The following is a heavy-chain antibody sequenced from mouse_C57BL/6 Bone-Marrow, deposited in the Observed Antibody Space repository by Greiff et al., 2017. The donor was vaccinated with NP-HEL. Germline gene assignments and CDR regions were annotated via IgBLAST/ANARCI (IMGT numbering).Heavy chain of an antibody. J-gene: IGHJ2*01. CDR2: ISSGGSYT. V-gene: IGHV5-6*01. CDR3: ARHDDSSGYVGY. CDR1: GFTFSSYG. D-gene: IGHD3-2*02. Sequence: EVQLVESGGDLVKPGGSLKLSCAASGFTFSSYGMSWVRQTPDKRLEWVATISSGGSYTYYPDSVKGRFTISRDNAKNTLYLQMSSLKSEDTAMYYCARHDDSSGYVGYWGQGTTLTVSS.